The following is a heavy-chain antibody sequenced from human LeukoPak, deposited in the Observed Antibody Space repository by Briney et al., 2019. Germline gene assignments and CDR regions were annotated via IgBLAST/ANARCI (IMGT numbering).Heavy chain of an antibody. Sequence: PSETLSLTCTVSGGSISSSSDYWGWIRQPPGKGLEWIGSIYYSGSTYYNRSLKSRVTISVDTSKSQFSLKLSSVTAADTAVYYCARDYDNSGYYRVDAFDIWGQGTMVTVSS. J-gene: IGHJ3*02. CDR1: GGSISSSSDY. CDR3: ARDYDNSGYYRVDAFDI. CDR2: IYYSGST. D-gene: IGHD3-22*01. V-gene: IGHV4-39*02.